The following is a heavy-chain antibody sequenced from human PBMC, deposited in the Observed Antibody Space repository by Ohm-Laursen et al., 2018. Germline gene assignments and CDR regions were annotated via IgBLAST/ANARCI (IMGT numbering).Heavy chain of an antibody. CDR2: LSGSGHDT. CDR1: GFTVSNYF. CDR3: AKTRYVSRGPCDFDY. J-gene: IGHJ4*02. V-gene: IGHV3-23*01. D-gene: IGHD3-22*01. Sequence: SLRLSRAASGFTVSNYFMAWVRQGPEKGLAWVSGLSGSGHDTYYTDSVKGRFTISRDNSKNPLYLQMNGLRAEDTAVYYCAKTRYVSRGPCDFDYWGQGTLVTVSS.